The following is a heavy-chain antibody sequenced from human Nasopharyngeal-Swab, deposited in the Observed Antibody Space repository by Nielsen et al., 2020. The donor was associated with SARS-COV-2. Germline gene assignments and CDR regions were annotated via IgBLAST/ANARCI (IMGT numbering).Heavy chain of an antibody. D-gene: IGHD3-22*01. J-gene: IGHJ4*02. CDR1: GGSISSGDYY. CDR3: ARGADSSGYSMYYFDY. Sequence: GSLRLSCTVSGGSISSGDYYWSWIRQPPGKGLEWIGYIYYSGSTNYNPSLKSRVTISVDTSKNQFSLKLSSVTAADTAVYYCARGADSSGYSMYYFDYWGQGTLVTVSS. CDR2: IYYSGST. V-gene: IGHV4-61*08.